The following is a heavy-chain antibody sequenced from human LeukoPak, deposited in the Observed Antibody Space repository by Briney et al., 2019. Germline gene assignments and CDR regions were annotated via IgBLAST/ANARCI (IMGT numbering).Heavy chain of an antibody. CDR1: GGSFSGYY. CDR2: INHSGGT. Sequence: SETLSLTCAVYGGSFSGYYWSWIRQPPGKGLEWIGEINHSGGTNYNPSLKSRVTISVDTSKNQFSLKLSSVTAADTAVYYCARGHPSSVPHYFDYWGQGTLVTVSS. J-gene: IGHJ4*02. CDR3: ARGHPSSVPHYFDY. D-gene: IGHD2-2*01. V-gene: IGHV4-34*01.